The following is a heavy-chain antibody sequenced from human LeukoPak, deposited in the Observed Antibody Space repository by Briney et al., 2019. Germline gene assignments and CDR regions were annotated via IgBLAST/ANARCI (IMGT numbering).Heavy chain of an antibody. J-gene: IGHJ5*02. CDR2: IIPIFGTA. Sequence: SVKVSCKASGGTFSSYAISWVRQAPGQGLEWMGGIIPIFGTANYAQKFQGRVTITADESTSTAYMELSSLRSEDTAVYYCARGCIVVVPAAVNRAHNWFDPWGQGTLVTVSS. D-gene: IGHD2-2*01. CDR3: ARGCIVVVPAAVNRAHNWFDP. CDR1: GGTFSSYA. V-gene: IGHV1-69*01.